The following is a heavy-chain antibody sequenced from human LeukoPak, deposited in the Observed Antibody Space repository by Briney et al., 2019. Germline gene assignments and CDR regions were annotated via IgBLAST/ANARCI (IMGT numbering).Heavy chain of an antibody. V-gene: IGHV4-39*07. D-gene: IGHD6-6*01. CDR2: MYYIGST. CDR3: ARTRARQLYYYYMDV. CDR1: GGSISSSSYY. J-gene: IGHJ6*03. Sequence: SETLSLTCTVSGGSISSSSYYWGWIRQPPGKGLEWIGSMYYIGSTYYNPSLKSRVSISVDTSKSQFSLKLSSVTAADTAVYYCARTRARQLYYYYMDVWGKGTTVTVSS.